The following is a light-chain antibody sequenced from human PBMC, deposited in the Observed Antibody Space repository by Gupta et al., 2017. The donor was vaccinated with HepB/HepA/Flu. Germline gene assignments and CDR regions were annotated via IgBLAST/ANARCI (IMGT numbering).Light chain of an antibody. CDR1: SSDVGGSKY. CDR3: SAYAGTNTVV. V-gene: IGLV2-11*01. Sequence: QSALTQPRSVSGSPGQSVTISCTGTSSDVGGSKYVSWYQQYPGKAPKLMIYDVSERLSGVPDRFSGSKSGNTASLTISGLQAEDEAEYHCSAYAGTNTVVFGGGTKLTVL. J-gene: IGLJ3*02. CDR2: DVS.